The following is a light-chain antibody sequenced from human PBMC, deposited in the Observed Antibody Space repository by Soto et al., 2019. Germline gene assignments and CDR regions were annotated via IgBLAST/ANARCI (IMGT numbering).Light chain of an antibody. CDR3: QQYNSYLYT. V-gene: IGKV1-5*03. J-gene: IGKJ2*01. CDR2: KAS. CDR1: QSISSW. Sequence: DIQMTQSPSTLSASVGDRVTITCRASQSISSWLAWYQQKPGKAPKLLIYKASSLESGVPSRFSGSGSGTEFTLTIGSLQTDDFEAYYCQQYNSYLYTFGQGTKLEIK.